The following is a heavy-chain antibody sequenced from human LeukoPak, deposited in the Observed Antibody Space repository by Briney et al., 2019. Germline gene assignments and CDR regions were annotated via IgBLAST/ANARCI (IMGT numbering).Heavy chain of an antibody. J-gene: IGHJ4*02. Sequence: PGGSLRLSCAASGFTFSSYEMNWVRQAPGKGLEWVSYISSSGSTIYYADSVKGRFTISRDNAKNSLYLQMNSLRAEDTAVYYCARGVIVAIDYWGQGTLVTVSS. V-gene: IGHV3-48*03. CDR1: GFTFSSYE. CDR3: ARGVIVAIDY. D-gene: IGHD5-12*01. CDR2: ISSSGSTI.